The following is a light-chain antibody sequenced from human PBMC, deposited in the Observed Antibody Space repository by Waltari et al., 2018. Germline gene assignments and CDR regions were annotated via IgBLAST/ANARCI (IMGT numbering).Light chain of an antibody. Sequence: DIVITQSPDSLTVSLGERATINCKSSQNLLYSDSNRNYLAWYQQTPVHPPKLLISCASVRESGVPDRCSGSGAGTDFTLTISSLQAEDVAVYYCHQYYTTPSATFGQGTKVEI. J-gene: IGKJ1*01. CDR1: QNLLYSDSNRNY. CDR3: HQYYTTPSAT. V-gene: IGKV4-1*01. CDR2: CAS.